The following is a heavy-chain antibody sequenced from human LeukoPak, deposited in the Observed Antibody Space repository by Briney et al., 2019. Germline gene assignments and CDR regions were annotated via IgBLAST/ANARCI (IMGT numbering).Heavy chain of an antibody. CDR3: AKRGTAGSWNPEDY. Sequence: SETLSLTCTVSGASINSDYWAWIRQPPGKGLEWIGYIHYSRGPKYNRSFKSRVTISVDTSKRQFSLQLSSVTAADTAVYYCAKRGTAGSWNPEDYWGQGTLVTVSS. J-gene: IGHJ4*02. D-gene: IGHD1-1*01. CDR1: GASINSDY. CDR2: IHYSRGP. V-gene: IGHV4-59*08.